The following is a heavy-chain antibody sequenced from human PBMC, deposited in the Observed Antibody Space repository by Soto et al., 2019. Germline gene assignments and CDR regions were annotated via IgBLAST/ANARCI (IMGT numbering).Heavy chain of an antibody. V-gene: IGHV4-39*01. Sequence: QLQLRESGPRLVKPAETLSLTCTVSGVSINDNNYFWVWIRQPPGKGLEWIGSIYHSGTTYYNSSLKGRVSISIDTSKDQFSVRLASVAATDTAVYYCGRVLTGATRQSDPDSWGQGTQVSVSS. CDR2: IYHSGTT. J-gene: IGHJ5*02. CDR3: GRVLTGATRQSDPDS. D-gene: IGHD1-26*01. CDR1: GVSINDNNYF.